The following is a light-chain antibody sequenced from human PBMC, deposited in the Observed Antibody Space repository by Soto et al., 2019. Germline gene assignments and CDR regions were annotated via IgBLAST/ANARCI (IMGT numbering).Light chain of an antibody. CDR3: DKSYITLFS. Sequence: DMQMTKSPSSLSASIEDRVTITCRVSQSISNSFNWYHQKPGKAPKLLIYATSSLQSGVPSRSSGSRSGPDVTIPISRLPPEDFATYYCDKSYITLFSFGAETKVDIK. CDR1: QSISNS. CDR2: ATS. J-gene: IGKJ3*01. V-gene: IGKV1-39*01.